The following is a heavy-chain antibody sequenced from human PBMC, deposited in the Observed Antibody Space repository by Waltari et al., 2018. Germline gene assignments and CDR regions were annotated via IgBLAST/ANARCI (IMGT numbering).Heavy chain of an antibody. V-gene: IGHV4-34*01. Sequence: QVQLQQWGAGLLKPSEPLSLTCVIHSGSFSGFHWSWLRQPPGQGLECIGEILPSGGTNYNPSLKSRVTMSVDTFNNQFSLKLVSVDAADTAVYYCARGGDCGGDCVLGYWGQGTLVTVSS. D-gene: IGHD2-21*02. CDR1: SGSFSGFH. J-gene: IGHJ4*02. CDR3: ARGGDCGGDCVLGY. CDR2: ILPSGGT.